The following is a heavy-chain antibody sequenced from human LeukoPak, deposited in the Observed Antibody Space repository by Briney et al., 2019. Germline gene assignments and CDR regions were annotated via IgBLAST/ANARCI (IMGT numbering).Heavy chain of an antibody. CDR2: INTDSSDI. Sequence: GGSLRLSCAASGFTFSRYAMNWVRQAPGKGLEWVSYINTDSSDIHYADSVKGRLTISRDNARNTLYLQLSSLRAEDSAVYYCARDTFQPGLIDSWGQGTLATVSS. CDR1: GFTFSRYA. CDR3: ARDTFQPGLIDS. J-gene: IGHJ4*02. V-gene: IGHV3-21*05. D-gene: IGHD2-2*01.